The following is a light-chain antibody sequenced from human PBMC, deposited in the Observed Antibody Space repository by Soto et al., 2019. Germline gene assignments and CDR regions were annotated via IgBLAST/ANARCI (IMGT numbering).Light chain of an antibody. J-gene: IGKJ2*01. CDR3: QQYNTYPYT. CDR2: DAS. V-gene: IGKV1-5*01. CDR1: QSIYRW. Sequence: DIQMTQSPSTLSASVGDRVTITCRASQSIYRWLAWYQQKPGKAPTLLIYDASSLESSVSSRFSGSGSGTDVTPTISSLQHDDFAAYYRQQYNTYPYTFGQGTKLEIK.